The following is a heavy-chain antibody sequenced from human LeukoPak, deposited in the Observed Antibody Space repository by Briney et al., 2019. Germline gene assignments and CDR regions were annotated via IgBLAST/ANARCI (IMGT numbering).Heavy chain of an antibody. Sequence: SETMSLTCSVSGGSISSNTYYWGWIRQPPGKGLEWIGSIYYSGNTYYNPSLKSRVTISVDTSKNQFSLKLSSVTAADTAVYFCARCPVGSNYYFYMDVWGKGTTVTVSS. D-gene: IGHD2-2*01. J-gene: IGHJ6*03. CDR1: GGSISSNTYY. CDR3: ARCPVGSNYYFYMDV. V-gene: IGHV4-39*01. CDR2: IYYSGNT.